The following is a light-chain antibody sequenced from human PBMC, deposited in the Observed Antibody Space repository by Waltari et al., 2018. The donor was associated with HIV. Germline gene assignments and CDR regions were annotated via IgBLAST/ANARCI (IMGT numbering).Light chain of an antibody. CDR2: DAH. J-gene: IGKJ4*01. CDR3: QQRSNWLT. Sequence: EIVLTQSPATLSLSPGERATLSCRASQSVSSYLAWYQQKPGQAPRILIYDAHNRATGIPARFSGSASGTDFTLTISSLEAEDFAVYDCQQRSNWLTFGGGTKVEIK. CDR1: QSVSSY. V-gene: IGKV3-11*01.